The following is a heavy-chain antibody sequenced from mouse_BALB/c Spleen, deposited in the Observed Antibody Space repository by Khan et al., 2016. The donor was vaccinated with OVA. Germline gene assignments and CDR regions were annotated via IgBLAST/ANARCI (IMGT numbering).Heavy chain of an antibody. V-gene: IGHV5-6-5*01. CDR3: ARDAYRYHGDYFYY. Sequence: EVELVESGGSSVKPGGSLKLSCAVSGFTFSSYVMSWVRQTPEKRLEWVASISSGGSTYYPDSVKGRFTISRDNARNIVNLQLSSLRSEDMAIYYGARDAYRYHGDYFYYWGQGTTLTVS. CDR2: ISSGGST. CDR1: GFTFSSYV. J-gene: IGHJ2*01. D-gene: IGHD2-14*01.